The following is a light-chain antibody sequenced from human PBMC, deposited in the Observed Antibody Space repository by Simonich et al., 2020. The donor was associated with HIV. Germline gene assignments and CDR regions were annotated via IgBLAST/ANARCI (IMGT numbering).Light chain of an antibody. CDR1: QSVLYSSNNKNY. CDR2: WAS. CDR3: QQYYSIPRT. J-gene: IGKJ1*01. Sequence: DIVMTQSPDSLAVSLGERATINCKTSQSVLYSSNNKNYLVWYRQKPGQPPKLLIYWASTRESGVPDRFSGSGSGTDFTLTISSLQAEDVAVYYCQQYYSIPRTFGQGTKVEIK. V-gene: IGKV4-1*01.